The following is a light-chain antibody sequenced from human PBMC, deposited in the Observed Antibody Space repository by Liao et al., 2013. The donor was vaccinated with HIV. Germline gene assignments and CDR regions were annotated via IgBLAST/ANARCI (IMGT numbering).Light chain of an antibody. CDR3: QSADSSGTSWV. Sequence: SYELTQPPSVSVSPGQTARITCSGDALPKQYAYWYQQKPGQAPVLVIYKDSERPSGIPERFSGSSSGTTVTLTISGVQAEDEADYYCQSADSSGTSWVFGGGTKADRP. J-gene: IGLJ3*02. V-gene: IGLV3-25*03. CDR1: ALPKQY. CDR2: KDS.